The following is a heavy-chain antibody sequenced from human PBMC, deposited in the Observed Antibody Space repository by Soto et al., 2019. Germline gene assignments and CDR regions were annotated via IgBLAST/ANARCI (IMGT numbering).Heavy chain of an antibody. CDR2: ISHLETT. CDR1: GVRMTYGGYS. J-gene: IGHJ4*02. V-gene: IGHV4-30-2*06. CDR3: ASGGGYDSFDF. D-gene: IGHD2-15*01. Sequence: SETLSLTGSVCGVRMTYGGYSWSWIRQSPGKGLEWIGYISHLETTYSNPSFKSRLSLSIDGTRNKLCLSLCSMTAADKAVYYCASGGGYDSFDFWGQGIQVTLSS.